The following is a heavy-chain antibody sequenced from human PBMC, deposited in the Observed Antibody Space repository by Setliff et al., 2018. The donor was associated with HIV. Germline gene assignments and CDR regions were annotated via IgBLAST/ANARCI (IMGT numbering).Heavy chain of an antibody. CDR3: ARGRDWAKTGDF. J-gene: IGHJ4*02. CDR1: GVSFSGDY. V-gene: IGHV4-34*01. Sequence: PSETLPLTCAVSGVSFSGDYWSWVRQPPGKGLEWIAEVHPSGSINYNSSLKSRVAISVDTSNNQFSLTMTSVTAADTAVYYCARGRDWAKTGDFWGQGALVTVSS. D-gene: IGHD3-9*01. CDR2: VHPSGSI.